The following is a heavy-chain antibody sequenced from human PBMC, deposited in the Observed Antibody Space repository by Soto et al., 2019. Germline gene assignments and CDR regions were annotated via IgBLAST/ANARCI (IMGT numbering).Heavy chain of an antibody. CDR1: GGTFSSYA. CDR2: IIPIFGTA. V-gene: IGHV1-69*13. J-gene: IGHJ6*02. D-gene: IGHD2-21*02. Sequence: GASVKVSCKASGGTFSSYAISWVRQAPGQGLEWMGGIIPIFGTANYAQKFQGRVTITADESTSTAYMELSSLRSEDTAVYYCAREYCGGDCYNQFYYYYYGMDVWGQGTTVTVSS. CDR3: AREYCGGDCYNQFYYYYYGMDV.